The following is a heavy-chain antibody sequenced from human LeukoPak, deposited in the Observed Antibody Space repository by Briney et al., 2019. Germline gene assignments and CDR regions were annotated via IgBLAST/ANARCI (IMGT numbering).Heavy chain of an antibody. Sequence: RSSETLSLTCTVSGGSISSSSYYWGWIRQPPGKGLEWIGSIYYSGSTYYNPSLKSRVTISVDTSKNQFSLKLSSVTAADTAVYYCARRGAQGYCSGGSCYTFDHWGQGTLVTVSS. CDR1: GGSISSSSYY. J-gene: IGHJ4*02. V-gene: IGHV4-39*01. D-gene: IGHD2-15*01. CDR2: IYYSGST. CDR3: ARRGAQGYCSGGSCYTFDH.